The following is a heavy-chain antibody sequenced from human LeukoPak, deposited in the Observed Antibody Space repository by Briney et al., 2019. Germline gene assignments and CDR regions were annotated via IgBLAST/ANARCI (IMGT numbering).Heavy chain of an antibody. CDR1: GFTFSNHW. V-gene: IGHV3-7*05. J-gene: IGHJ6*02. CDR3: ARGRSMDV. CDR2: IMEDGSEK. Sequence: GGSLRLSCAASGFTFSNHWMSWVRQAPGKGLEWVANIMEDGSEKNYVDSVKGRFTISRDNAKNSLYLQMNSLRAEDTAAYYCARGRSMDVWGQGTTVT.